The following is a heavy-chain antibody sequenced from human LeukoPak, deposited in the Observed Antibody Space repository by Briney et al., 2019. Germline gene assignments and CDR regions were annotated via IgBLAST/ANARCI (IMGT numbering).Heavy chain of an antibody. V-gene: IGHV3-30-3*01. CDR2: ISSDGSIK. CDR3: TYDSRGYSFDY. Sequence: PGRSLRLSCAASGFTFSSYAMHWVRQAPGEGLEWLAVISSDGSIKYYGDSVRGRFTISRGNSKNTLYLQINTLRTEDTAVYYCTYDSRGYSFDYWGQGTLVIVSS. J-gene: IGHJ4*02. CDR1: GFTFSSYA. D-gene: IGHD3-22*01.